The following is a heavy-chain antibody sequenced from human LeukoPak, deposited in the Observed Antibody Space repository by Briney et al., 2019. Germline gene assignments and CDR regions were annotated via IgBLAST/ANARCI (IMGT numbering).Heavy chain of an antibody. D-gene: IGHD6-13*01. V-gene: IGHV1-2*06. CDR3: ARDQGSLTRSWYTGY. CDR2: INPYSGDT. Sequence: GASVKVSCKASGYTFTGYHIHWVRQAPGQGLEWMGRINPYSGDTNFAQKFQGRVTMTRDTSITTAYMDLSSLTPDDTAVYFCARDQGSLTRSWYTGYWRQGTQVIVSS. CDR1: GYTFTGYH. J-gene: IGHJ4*02.